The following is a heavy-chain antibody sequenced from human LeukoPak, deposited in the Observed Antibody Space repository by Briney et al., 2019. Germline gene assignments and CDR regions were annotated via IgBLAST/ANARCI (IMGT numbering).Heavy chain of an antibody. D-gene: IGHD2-15*01. V-gene: IGHV3-23*01. CDR1: GFTFSSYA. CDR3: AKEPQSAENCSGGSCRPLDY. Sequence: PGGSLRLSCAGSGFTFSSYAMSWVRQAPGKGLEWVSAISGSGGSTYYADSVKGRFAISRDNSKNTLYLQMNSLRAEDTAVYYCAKEPQSAENCSGGSCRPLDYWGQGTLVTVSS. CDR2: ISGSGGST. J-gene: IGHJ4*02.